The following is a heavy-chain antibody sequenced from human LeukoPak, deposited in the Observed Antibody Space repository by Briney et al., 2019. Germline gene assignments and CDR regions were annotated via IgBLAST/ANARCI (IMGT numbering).Heavy chain of an antibody. Sequence: SQTLSLTCTVSGGSISSGSYYWSWIRQPPGKGLEWIGYIYYSGSTNYNPSLKSRVTISVDTSKNQFSLKLSSVTAADTAVYYCARVLGYDSSGYYYYMDVWGKGTTVTVSS. D-gene: IGHD3-22*01. CDR3: ARVLGYDSSGYYYYMDV. J-gene: IGHJ6*03. CDR2: IYYSGST. V-gene: IGHV4-61*01. CDR1: GGSISSGSYY.